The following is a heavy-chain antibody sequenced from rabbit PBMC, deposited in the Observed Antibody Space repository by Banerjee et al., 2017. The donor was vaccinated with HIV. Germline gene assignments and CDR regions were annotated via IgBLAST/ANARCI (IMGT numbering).Heavy chain of an antibody. CDR3: ARDGDGGYGDDL. Sequence: QSLEESGGDLVKPGASLTLTCKASGFDFSSNAMCWVRQAPGKGLEWIGCINTSSGNTVYASWAKGRFTISKTSSTTVTLQMTSLTAADTATYFCARDGDGGYGDDLWGQGTLVTVS. V-gene: IGHV1S40*01. CDR2: INTSSGNT. D-gene: IGHD1-1*01. J-gene: IGHJ3*01. CDR1: GFDFSSNA.